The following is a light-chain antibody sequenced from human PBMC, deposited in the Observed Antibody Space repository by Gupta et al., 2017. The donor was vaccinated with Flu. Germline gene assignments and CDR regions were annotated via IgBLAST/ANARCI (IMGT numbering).Light chain of an antibody. V-gene: IGKV3-15*01. CDR3: QECHNWPFT. J-gene: IGKJ4*01. Sequence: PATLSLSPGERATLSCRTSQNINSILAWYQQKPGQAPSLLIYGASTRATGIPARFSGSGSGTEFTLTISSLKPEDFAVYSCQECHNWPFTFGRGTKVEI. CDR2: GAS. CDR1: QNINSI.